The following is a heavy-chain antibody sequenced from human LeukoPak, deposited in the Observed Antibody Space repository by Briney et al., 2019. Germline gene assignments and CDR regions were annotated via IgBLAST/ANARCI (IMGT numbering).Heavy chain of an antibody. J-gene: IGHJ6*03. D-gene: IGHD3-3*01. CDR1: GGSISSYY. Sequence: SETLSLTCTVSGGSISSYYWNWIRQPAGKGLEWIGRIYTSGSTNYNPSLKSRVTISVDKSKNQFSLKLSSVTAADTAVYYCASTYYDFWSGAPDYYYYYMDVWGKGTTVTVSS. CDR3: ASTYYDFWSGAPDYYYYYMDV. CDR2: IYTSGST. V-gene: IGHV4-4*07.